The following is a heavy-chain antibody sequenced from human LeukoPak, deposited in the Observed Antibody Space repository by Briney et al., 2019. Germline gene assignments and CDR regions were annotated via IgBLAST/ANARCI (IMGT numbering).Heavy chain of an antibody. Sequence: ASAKVSCKASGYTFTGHYMHWVRQAPGQGLEWMGWINPNTGYTNYAQKFQGRITMTRDTSISTAYMELSSLRSEDTAVYYCARAARDPVYNWFDPWGQGTLVTVSS. CDR1: GYTFTGHY. V-gene: IGHV1-2*02. J-gene: IGHJ5*02. CDR2: INPNTGYT. CDR3: ARAARDPVYNWFDP. D-gene: IGHD3-16*01.